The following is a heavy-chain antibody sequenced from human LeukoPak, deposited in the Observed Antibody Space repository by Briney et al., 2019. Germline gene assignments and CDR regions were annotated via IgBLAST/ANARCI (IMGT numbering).Heavy chain of an antibody. CDR2: IKSQTDGGTT. Sequence: GGSLRLSCKGSGFTFTNACMSWVRLAPGKGLEWVGYIKSQTDGGTTDYAAPVKGRFTISRDDSKNTLYLQLNSLKTEDTAVYYCTTGTWIQLWLADYWGQGTLVTVFS. D-gene: IGHD5-18*01. CDR1: GFTFTNAC. CDR3: TTGTWIQLWLADY. V-gene: IGHV3-15*01. J-gene: IGHJ4*02.